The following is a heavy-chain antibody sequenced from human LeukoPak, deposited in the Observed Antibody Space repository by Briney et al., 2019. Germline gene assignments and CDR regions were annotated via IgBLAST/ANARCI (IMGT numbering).Heavy chain of an antibody. CDR3: ARHSIASDGARLFDY. Sequence: SETLSLTCTVSGGSITSYYWAWLRQPPGKGLEWIGYLYYSGYSNYNPSLKSRVSMSVDTSKNQFSLKLTSVTAADTAVYYCARHSIASDGARLFDYWGRGTLVTVSS. V-gene: IGHV4-59*08. D-gene: IGHD2-21*01. CDR1: GGSITSYY. CDR2: LYYSGYS. J-gene: IGHJ4*02.